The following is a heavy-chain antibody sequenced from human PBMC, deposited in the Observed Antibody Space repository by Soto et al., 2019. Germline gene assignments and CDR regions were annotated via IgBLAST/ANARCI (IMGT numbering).Heavy chain of an antibody. CDR1: GGSISSSSYY. CDR2: IYYSGST. CDR3: VRNGYGDQSNFDY. Sequence: PSETLSLTCTVSGGSISSSSYYWGWIRQPPGKGLEWIGSIYYSGSTYYNPSLKSRVTISVDTSKNQFSLKLSSVTAADTAVYYWVRNGYGDQSNFDYWGQXTLVTVSS. D-gene: IGHD4-17*01. J-gene: IGHJ4*02. V-gene: IGHV4-39*01.